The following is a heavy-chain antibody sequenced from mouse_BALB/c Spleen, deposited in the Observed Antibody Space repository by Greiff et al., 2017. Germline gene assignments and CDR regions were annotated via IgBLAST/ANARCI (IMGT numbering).Heavy chain of an antibody. CDR2: ISYSGST. CDR1: GYSITSDYA. Sequence: DVQLQESGPGLVKPSQSLSLTCTVTGYSITSDYAWNWIRQFPGNKLEWMGYISYSGSTSYNPSLKSRISITRDTSKNQFFLQLNSVTTEDTATYYCARHLEYYFDYWGQGTTLTVSS. CDR3: ARHLEYYFDY. V-gene: IGHV3-2*02. J-gene: IGHJ2*01.